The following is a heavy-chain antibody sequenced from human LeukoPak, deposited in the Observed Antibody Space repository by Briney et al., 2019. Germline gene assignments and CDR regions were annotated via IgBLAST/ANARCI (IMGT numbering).Heavy chain of an antibody. CDR2: MNPNSGNT. V-gene: IGHV1-8*02. CDR3: ARGKARFTMARGNYYYYMDV. Sequence: EASVKVSCKASGYIFTNFGISWVRQAPGQGLEWMGWMNPNSGNTGYAQKFQGRVTMTRNTSISTAYMELSSLRSEDTAVYYCARGKARFTMARGNYYYYMDVWGKGTTVTISS. D-gene: IGHD3-10*01. CDR1: GYIFTNFG. J-gene: IGHJ6*03.